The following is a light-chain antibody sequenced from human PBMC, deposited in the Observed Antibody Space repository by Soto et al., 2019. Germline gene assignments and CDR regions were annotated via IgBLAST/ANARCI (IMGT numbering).Light chain of an antibody. CDR3: QQYYEWPGT. CDR2: GAS. Sequence: EIVVTQSPATLSVSPGEGATLSCRTSQIASTGLAWYQQKPGQTPRLLFYGASTRATGVPARFSGSGSGTEFTPTISSLQSEDFAFYYCQQYYEWPGTFGQGTKVEVK. J-gene: IGKJ1*01. CDR1: QIASTG. V-gene: IGKV3-15*01.